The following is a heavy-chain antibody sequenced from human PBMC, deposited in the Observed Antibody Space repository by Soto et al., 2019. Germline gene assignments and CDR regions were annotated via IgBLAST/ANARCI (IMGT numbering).Heavy chain of an antibody. Sequence: HPGGSLRLSCSASGFTFSSYAMHWVRQAPGKGLEYVSAISSNGGSTYYADSVKGRFTISRDNSKNTLYLQMSSLRAEDTAVYYCVKSPHYDSSGYYRLKYFDYWGQGTLVTVSS. CDR1: GFTFSSYA. D-gene: IGHD3-22*01. CDR2: ISSNGGST. V-gene: IGHV3-64D*08. J-gene: IGHJ4*02. CDR3: VKSPHYDSSGYYRLKYFDY.